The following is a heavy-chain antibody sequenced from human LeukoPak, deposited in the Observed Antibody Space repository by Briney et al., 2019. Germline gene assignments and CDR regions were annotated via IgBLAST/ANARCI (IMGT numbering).Heavy chain of an antibody. V-gene: IGHV3-21*01. CDR1: GFTFSTYT. J-gene: IGHJ4*02. CDR3: ARGGWVILCYFDY. D-gene: IGHD1-26*01. CDR2: ISSSSSYI. Sequence: GGSLRLSCAASGFTFSTYTMNWVRQAPGKGLEWVSSISSSSSYIYYADSVKGRFTISRDNAKNSLYLQMNSLRAEDTAVYYCARGGWVILCYFDYWGQGTLVTVSS.